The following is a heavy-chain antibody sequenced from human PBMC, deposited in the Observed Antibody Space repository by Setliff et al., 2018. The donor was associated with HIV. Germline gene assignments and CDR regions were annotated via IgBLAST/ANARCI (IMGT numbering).Heavy chain of an antibody. J-gene: IGHJ4*02. V-gene: IGHV4-4*07. CDR1: GGSVSSYY. CDR3: ARRPPLTTGREYYFDF. Sequence: SETLSLTCTVSGGSVSSYYWSWIRQPAGKGLEWIGRIYGTGSTTYSPSLESRVTMSIDRSNNLFSLELTSVTAADTAVYYCARRPPLTTGREYYFDFWGQGTLVTVSS. D-gene: IGHD1-1*01. CDR2: IYGTGST.